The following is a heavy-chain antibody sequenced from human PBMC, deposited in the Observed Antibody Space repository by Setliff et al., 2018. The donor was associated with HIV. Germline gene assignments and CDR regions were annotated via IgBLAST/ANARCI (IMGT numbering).Heavy chain of an antibody. J-gene: IGHJ5*02. D-gene: IGHD2-15*01. Sequence: GASVKVSCKASGYTFTGYYMHWVRQAPGQGLEWMGRINPNSGGTNYAQRFQGRVTMTRDTSISTAYMELSRLRSDDTAVYSCARDRRVLAATRMYNWFDPWGQGTLVTVSS. CDR2: INPNSGGT. CDR1: GYTFTGYY. CDR3: ARDRRVLAATRMYNWFDP. V-gene: IGHV1-2*06.